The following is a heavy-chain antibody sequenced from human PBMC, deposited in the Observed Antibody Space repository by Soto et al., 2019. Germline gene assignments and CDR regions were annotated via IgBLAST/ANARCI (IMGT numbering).Heavy chain of an antibody. Sequence: PSETLSLTCTVSGGSISSGDYYWSWIRQPPGKGLEWIGYIYYSGSTYYNPSLKSRVTISVDTSKNQFSPKLSSVTAADTAVYYCAREDKLRYYDFWSGYYSGGMDVWGRGTTATVCS. J-gene: IGHJ6*02. CDR2: IYYSGST. D-gene: IGHD3-3*01. CDR1: GGSISSGDYY. CDR3: AREDKLRYYDFWSGYYSGGMDV. V-gene: IGHV4-30-4*01.